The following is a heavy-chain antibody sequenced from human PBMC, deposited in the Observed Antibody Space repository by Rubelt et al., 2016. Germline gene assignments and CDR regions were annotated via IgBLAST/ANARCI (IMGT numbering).Heavy chain of an antibody. CDR3: TRDRGQLLIDY. CDR1: GGSFSDYY. J-gene: IGHJ4*02. D-gene: IGHD3-10*01. Sequence: QVHLQQWGAGLLKPSETLSLTYAVYGGSFSDYYWSWIRQPPGKGLEWIGEISPSGSTDYNPSLKSRVTVSSDTSKNHFSLEGRSVTAADTAVYYCTRDRGQLLIDYWGQGTQVTVSS. V-gene: IGHV4-34*01. CDR2: ISPSGST.